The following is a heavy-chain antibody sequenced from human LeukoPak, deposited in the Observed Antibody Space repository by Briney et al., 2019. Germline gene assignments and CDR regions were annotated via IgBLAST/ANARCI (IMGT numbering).Heavy chain of an antibody. CDR2: IKQDGSEK. J-gene: IGHJ4*02. D-gene: IGHD3-22*01. V-gene: IGHV3-7*03. CDR3: AKEGPADYYDSSGYYYVFDY. Sequence: GGSLRLSCAASGFTFSSYWMSWVRQAPGKGLEWVANIKQDGSEKYYVDSVKGRFTISRDNAKNSLYLQMNSLRAEDTAVYYCAKEGPADYYDSSGYYYVFDYWGQGTLVTVSS. CDR1: GFTFSSYW.